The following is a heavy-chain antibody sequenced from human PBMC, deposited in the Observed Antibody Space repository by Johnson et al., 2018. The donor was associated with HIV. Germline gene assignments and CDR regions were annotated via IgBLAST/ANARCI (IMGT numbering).Heavy chain of an antibody. CDR1: GFTFSDYA. D-gene: IGHD2-2*01. J-gene: IGHJ3*01. V-gene: IGHV3-30*04. Sequence: QVQLVESGGGVVQPWGSLRLSCVASGFTFSDYAMHWVRQAPGKGLEWVAVISYDGSDKYYADSVKGRFTISRDNSKNTVYLQMNSLRAEDTAVYYCAKDLAVVFVTTNGAGAFDLWGQGTLVTVSS. CDR3: AKDLAVVFVTTNGAGAFDL. CDR2: ISYDGSDK.